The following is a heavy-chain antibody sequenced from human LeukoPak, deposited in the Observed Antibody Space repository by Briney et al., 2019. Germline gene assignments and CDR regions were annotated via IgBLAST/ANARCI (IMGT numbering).Heavy chain of an antibody. CDR3: TQYHYDSSGYYFHDY. J-gene: IGHJ4*02. CDR2: IKSKTDGGTT. CDR1: GFIFTNGW. D-gene: IGHD3-22*01. Sequence: GGSLRLSCAASGFIFTNGWMSWVRQAPGKGLEWVGRIKSKTDGGTTDYAAPVKGRFTISRDDSKNTLYLQMNSLKTEDTAVYYCTQYHYDSSGYYFHDYWGQGTLVTVSS. V-gene: IGHV3-15*01.